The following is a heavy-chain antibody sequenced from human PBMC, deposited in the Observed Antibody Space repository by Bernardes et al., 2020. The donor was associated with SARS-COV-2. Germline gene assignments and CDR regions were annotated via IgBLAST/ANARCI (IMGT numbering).Heavy chain of an antibody. CDR1: DFSISRFY. Sequence: GSLRLSCAASDFSISRFYMSWVRQAPGKGLEWVAKITEDGGIKDYVDSVKGRFTISRDNARNSLFLQMDRLTVEDTAVYYCVRDWNFYDRVGDVWGQGVLVTVSS. CDR3: VRDWNFYDRVGDV. CDR2: ITEDGGIK. V-gene: IGHV3-7*04. D-gene: IGHD3-16*01. J-gene: IGHJ4*02.